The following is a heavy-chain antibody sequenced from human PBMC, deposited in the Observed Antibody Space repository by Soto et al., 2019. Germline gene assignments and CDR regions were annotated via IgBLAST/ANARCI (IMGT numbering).Heavy chain of an antibody. J-gene: IGHJ4*02. D-gene: IGHD3-10*01. CDR3: ARDPVPQRGPFDY. CDR2: INPGGGST. V-gene: IGHV1-46*01. CDR1: GYSFIIYY. Sequence: ASVKVSCKASGYSFIIYYMHWVRQAPGQGLEWMGIINPGGGSTSYAQKFQGRITMTRDTSTGTVYMELSSLRSEDTAVYYCARDPVPQRGPFDYWGQGTLVTVSS.